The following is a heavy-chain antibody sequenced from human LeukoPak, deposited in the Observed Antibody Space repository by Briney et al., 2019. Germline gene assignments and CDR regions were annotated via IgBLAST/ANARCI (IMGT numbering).Heavy chain of an antibody. Sequence: GGSLRLPCAASGFTFSSYSMNWVRQAPGKGLEWVSVIYSGGSTYYADSVKGRFTISRHNSKNTLYLQMNSLRAEDTAVYYCASRYCSGGSCYWFYWGQGTLVTVSS. CDR2: IYSGGST. CDR1: GFTFSSYS. J-gene: IGHJ4*02. CDR3: ASRYCSGGSCYWFY. V-gene: IGHV3-53*04. D-gene: IGHD2-15*01.